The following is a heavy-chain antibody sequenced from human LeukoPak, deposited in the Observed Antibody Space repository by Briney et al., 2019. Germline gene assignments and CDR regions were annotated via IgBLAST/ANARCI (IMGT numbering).Heavy chain of an antibody. Sequence: GASVKVSCKASGYTFTSYGINWVRQAAGQGLEWMGWMNPNSGNTGYAQKFQGRVTMTRNTSISTAYMELSSLRSEDTAVYYCARARRDLTMIVVVIIRSGGSAFDIWGQGTMVTVSS. CDR1: GYTFTSYG. CDR2: MNPNSGNT. J-gene: IGHJ3*02. CDR3: ARARRDLTMIVVVIIRSGGSAFDI. V-gene: IGHV1-8*01. D-gene: IGHD3-22*01.